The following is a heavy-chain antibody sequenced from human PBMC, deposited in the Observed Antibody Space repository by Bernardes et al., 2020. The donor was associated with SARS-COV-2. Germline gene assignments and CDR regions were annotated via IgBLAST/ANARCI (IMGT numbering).Heavy chain of an antibody. CDR2: IRSKAYGGTT. D-gene: IGHD6-13*01. Sequence: SLSLSCTASGFTFGDYAMSWFRQAPGKGLEWVGFIRSKAYGGTTEYAASVKGRFTISRDDSKSIAYLQMNSLKTEDTAVYYCTRVEYSSSWYRYYWYFDLWGRGTLVTVSS. V-gene: IGHV3-49*03. CDR1: GFTFGDYA. J-gene: IGHJ2*01. CDR3: TRVEYSSSWYRYYWYFDL.